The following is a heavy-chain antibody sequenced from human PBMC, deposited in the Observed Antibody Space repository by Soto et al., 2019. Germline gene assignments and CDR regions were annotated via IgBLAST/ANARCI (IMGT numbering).Heavy chain of an antibody. Sequence: GGSLRLSCAASGFTFSNYAMNWVRQTPGKGLEWVSAITGSGGTTYYADSLKGRFTISRDNSKNTLYLQMNSLRAEDTAVYYCARDGDYYYGMDVWGQGTKVIVSS. D-gene: IGHD3-3*01. J-gene: IGHJ6*02. CDR1: GFTFSNYA. CDR3: ARDGDYYYGMDV. CDR2: ITGSGGTT. V-gene: IGHV3-23*01.